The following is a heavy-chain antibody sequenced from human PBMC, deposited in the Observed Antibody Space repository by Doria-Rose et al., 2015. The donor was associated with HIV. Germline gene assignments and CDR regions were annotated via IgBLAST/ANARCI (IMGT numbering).Heavy chain of an antibody. V-gene: IGHV2-26*01. Sequence: QITLKESGPVLVKPTETLTLTCTVSGVSLSSPGMGVSWIRQPPGKALEWLANMFSDDERSYKTSLKSRLTISRGTSKSQVVLIMTDMDPVDTATYYCARIKSSRWYRKYYFDFWGQGTLVIVSA. CDR2: MFSDDER. D-gene: IGHD6-13*01. CDR3: ARIKSSRWYRKYYFDF. CDR1: GVSLSSPGMG. J-gene: IGHJ4*02.